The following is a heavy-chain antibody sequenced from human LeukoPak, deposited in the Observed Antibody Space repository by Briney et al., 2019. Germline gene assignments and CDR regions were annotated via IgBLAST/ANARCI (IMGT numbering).Heavy chain of an antibody. J-gene: IGHJ4*02. V-gene: IGHV3-23*01. CDR1: GFTFSSHA. D-gene: IGHD3-10*01. CDR2: ISGSGGNT. Sequence: GGSLRLSCAASGFTFSSHALSWLRQAPGKGLEWVSTISGSGGNTYYADSVKGRFTISRDNSKNTLYVQMSSLRADDTAVYYCAKGYYYGSGSYSTFDYWGQGTLVTVSS. CDR3: AKGYYYGSGSYSTFDY.